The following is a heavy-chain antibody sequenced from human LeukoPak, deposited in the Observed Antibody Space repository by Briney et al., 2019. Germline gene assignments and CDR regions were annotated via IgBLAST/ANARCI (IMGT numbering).Heavy chain of an antibody. Sequence: GGTLRLSCAASGFTFSSYGMSWVRQAPGKGLEWVSAISGSGGSTYYADSVKGRFTISRDNSRNTLYLQMNSLRAEDTAVYYCATQQNRYSSSFYWGQGTLVTVSS. V-gene: IGHV3-23*01. CDR3: ATQQNRYSSSFY. CDR2: ISGSGGST. CDR1: GFTFSSYG. J-gene: IGHJ4*02. D-gene: IGHD6-13*01.